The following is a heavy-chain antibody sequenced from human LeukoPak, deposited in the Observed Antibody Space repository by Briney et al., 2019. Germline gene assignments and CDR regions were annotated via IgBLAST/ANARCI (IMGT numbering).Heavy chain of an antibody. Sequence: VGSLRLSCAVSGITLNNYGMTWVRQAPGKGLEWVAGISDSGGRTKYADSVKGRFTISRDNPKNTLYLQMNSLRAEDTAVYFCAKRGVVIRVILVGFHKEAYYFESWGQGALVTVSS. CDR1: GITLNNYG. CDR2: ISDSGGRT. D-gene: IGHD3/OR15-3a*01. CDR3: AKRGVVIRVILVGFHKEAYYFES. V-gene: IGHV3-23*01. J-gene: IGHJ4*02.